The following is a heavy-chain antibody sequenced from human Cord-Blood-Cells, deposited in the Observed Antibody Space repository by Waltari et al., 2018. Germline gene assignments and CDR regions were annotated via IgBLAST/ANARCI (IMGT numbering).Heavy chain of an antibody. CDR1: GYTFTSYA. CDR2: INAGNGNT. CDR3: ASEVAAAGTGDY. J-gene: IGHJ4*02. D-gene: IGHD6-13*01. V-gene: IGHV1-3*01. Sequence: QVQLVQSGAEVKKPGASVKVSCKASGYTFTSYAMHWVRQAPGQRLEGMGWINAGNGNTKYAQKFQGRVTITRDTSASTAYMELSSLRSEDTAVYYCASEVAAAGTGDYWGQGTLVTVSS.